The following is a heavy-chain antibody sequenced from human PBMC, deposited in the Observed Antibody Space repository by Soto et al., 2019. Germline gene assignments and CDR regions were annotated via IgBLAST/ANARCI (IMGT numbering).Heavy chain of an antibody. Sequence: ASVKVSCKASGYTFSDYYIHWVRQAPGQGLEWMGRINPNSGGTKYAPKFQGGVTMTRDTSIATAYMELSRLRSGDTAVYYCAREPATAKPEGVDFWGQGTLVTVSS. CDR3: AREPATAKPEGVDF. J-gene: IGHJ4*02. CDR2: INPNSGGT. CDR1: GYTFSDYY. D-gene: IGHD1-1*01. V-gene: IGHV1-2*06.